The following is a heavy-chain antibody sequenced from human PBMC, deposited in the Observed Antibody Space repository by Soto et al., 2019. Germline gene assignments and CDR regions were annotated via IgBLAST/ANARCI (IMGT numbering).Heavy chain of an antibody. D-gene: IGHD5-18*01. CDR3: AKQLWLFRDYYGMDV. V-gene: IGHV3-23*01. J-gene: IGHJ6*02. Sequence: PGGSLRLSCAASGFTFSSYAMSWVRQAPGKGLEWVSAISGSGGSTYYADSVKGRFTISRDNSKNTLYLQMNSLRAEDTAVYYCAKQLWLFRDYYGMDVWGQGTTVTVSS. CDR2: ISGSGGST. CDR1: GFTFSSYA.